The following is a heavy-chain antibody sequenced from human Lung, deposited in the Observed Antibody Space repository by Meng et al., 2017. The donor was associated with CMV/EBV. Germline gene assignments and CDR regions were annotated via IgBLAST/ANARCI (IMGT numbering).Heavy chain of an antibody. CDR2: INPRGGGP. J-gene: IGHJ4*02. CDR3: AREAETATDY. D-gene: IGHD5-18*01. Sequence: ASVXVSCKASGYTFADYFIHWVRQAPGQGLEWMGRINPRGGGPNYVQKYQDRVTLTMDTSITTAYLEMSGLTSDDTAVYYCAREAETATDYWGQGTLVTVSS. V-gene: IGHV1-2*02. CDR1: GYTFADYF.